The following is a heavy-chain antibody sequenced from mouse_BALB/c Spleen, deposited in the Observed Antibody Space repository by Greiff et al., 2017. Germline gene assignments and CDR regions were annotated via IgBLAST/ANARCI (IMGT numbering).Heavy chain of an antibody. J-gene: IGHJ4*01. V-gene: IGHV3-2*02. CDR3: ARKYGNFFD. Sequence: VQLKESGPGLVKPSQSLSLTCTVTGYSITSDYAWNWIRQFPGNKLEWMGYISYSGSTSYNPSLKSRISITRDTSKNQFFLQLNSVTTEDTATYYCARKYGNFFDWGQGTSVTVSS. CDR2: ISYSGST. D-gene: IGHD2-10*02. CDR1: GYSITSDYA.